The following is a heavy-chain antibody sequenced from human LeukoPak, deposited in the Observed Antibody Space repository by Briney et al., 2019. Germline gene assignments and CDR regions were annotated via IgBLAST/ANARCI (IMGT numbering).Heavy chain of an antibody. J-gene: IGHJ5*02. CDR3: ARSGGMSYVGWFDP. CDR1: GYTFTSYG. V-gene: IGHV1-18*01. Sequence: ASVKVSCKASGYTFTSYGISWVRQAPGQGLEWMGWITPYNANTNYAQNLQGRVTMTTDTSTNTAYMELRSLRSDDTAMYYCARSGGMSYVGWFDPWGQGTLVTVPS. D-gene: IGHD3-16*01. CDR2: ITPYNANT.